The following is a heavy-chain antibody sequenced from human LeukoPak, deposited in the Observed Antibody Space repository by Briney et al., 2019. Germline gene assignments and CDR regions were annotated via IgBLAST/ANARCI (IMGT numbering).Heavy chain of an antibody. Sequence: GGSLRLSCATSGFTVSGNYMSWVRRAPGKGLEWVSVIYSGGSTYYADSVKGRFSISRDNTNNALYLQMNSLRVEDTAVYYCAKNNGWFHLAQWGQGTLFTVSS. CDR1: GFTVSGNY. D-gene: IGHD6-19*01. CDR3: AKNNGWFHLAQ. CDR2: IYSGGST. V-gene: IGHV3-53*01. J-gene: IGHJ4*02.